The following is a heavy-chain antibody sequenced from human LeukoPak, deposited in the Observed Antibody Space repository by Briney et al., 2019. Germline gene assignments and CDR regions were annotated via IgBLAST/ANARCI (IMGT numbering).Heavy chain of an antibody. D-gene: IGHD5-18*01. Sequence: PSETLSLTYTVSGGSINNYYWSWVRQPPGKGLECIGYVFYTGYTHYNPSLKSRVTISVDTSKNQFSLKLRSVTAADTAVYYCARAHGAMAEKRYYFDYWGQGTLVTVSS. CDR3: ARAHGAMAEKRYYFDY. V-gene: IGHV4-59*01. CDR2: VFYTGYT. J-gene: IGHJ4*02. CDR1: GGSINNYY.